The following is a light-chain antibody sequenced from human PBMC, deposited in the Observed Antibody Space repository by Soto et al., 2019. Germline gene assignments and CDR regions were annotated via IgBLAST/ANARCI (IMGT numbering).Light chain of an antibody. CDR2: GTS. Sequence: EIVLTQSPGTLSLSPGERATLSCRASQSVSSSYLAWYQQKPGQAPRLLIYGTSSRATAIPDRFRGSGSGTDFTLTSSRLEPEDFAVYYCQQYGSSSWTFGHGTKVEIK. CDR1: QSVSSSY. V-gene: IGKV3-20*01. J-gene: IGKJ1*01. CDR3: QQYGSSSWT.